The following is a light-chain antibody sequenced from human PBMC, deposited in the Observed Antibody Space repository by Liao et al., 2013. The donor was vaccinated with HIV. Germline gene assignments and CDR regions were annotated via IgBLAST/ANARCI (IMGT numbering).Light chain of an antibody. V-gene: IGLV3-1*01. CDR3: QVWDSSSDHWV. J-gene: IGLJ3*02. Sequence: SYVLTQPPSVSVSPGQTASITCSGDKLGDKYASWYQQKPGQAPVLVIYYDSDRPSGIPQRFSGSNSGNTATLTLSRVEAGDEADYYCQVWDSSSDHWVFGGGTKLTVL. CDR1: KLGDKY. CDR2: YDS.